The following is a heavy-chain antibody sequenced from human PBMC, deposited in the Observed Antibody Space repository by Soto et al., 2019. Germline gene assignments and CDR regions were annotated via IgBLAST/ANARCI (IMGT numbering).Heavy chain of an antibody. D-gene: IGHD1-26*01. CDR3: ARHDKSGSSQFDP. J-gene: IGHJ5*02. V-gene: IGHV3-11*01. CDR1: GFTFSDYY. Sequence: GGSLRLSCAASGFTFSDYYMSWIRRAPGKGLEWVSYISSSGSNIYHADSVKGRFTISRDNSKNSLYLQMNSLRAEDTAVYYCARHDKSGSSQFDPWGQGTLVTVSS. CDR2: ISSSGSNI.